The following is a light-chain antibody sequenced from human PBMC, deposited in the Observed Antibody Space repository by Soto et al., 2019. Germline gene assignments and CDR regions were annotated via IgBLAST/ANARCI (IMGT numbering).Light chain of an antibody. CDR1: QGISSY. V-gene: IGKV1-8*01. CDR3: QQYYTNPQT. Sequence: IRMTQSPSSFSASTGDRVTITCRASQGISSYLAWYQQKPGKAPKLRVYAASTLQYGVTTRFSGSGSGTVFTLIISCLQSEVFATYFCQQYYTNPQTFGQGTKLEIK. CDR2: AAS. J-gene: IGKJ2*01.